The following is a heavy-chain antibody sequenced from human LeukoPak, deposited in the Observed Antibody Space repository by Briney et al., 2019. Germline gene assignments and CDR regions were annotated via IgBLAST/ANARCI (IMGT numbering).Heavy chain of an antibody. J-gene: IGHJ4*02. CDR1: GFTFSSYA. CDR2: ISYDGSNK. Sequence: GGSLRLSCAASGFTFSSYAMHWVRQAPGKGLEWVAVISYDGSNKYYADSVKGRFTISRDNSKNTLYLQTNSLRAEDTAVYYCARALYGIPAFDYWGQGTLVTVSS. V-gene: IGHV3-30-3*01. CDR3: ARALYGIPAFDY. D-gene: IGHD3-10*01.